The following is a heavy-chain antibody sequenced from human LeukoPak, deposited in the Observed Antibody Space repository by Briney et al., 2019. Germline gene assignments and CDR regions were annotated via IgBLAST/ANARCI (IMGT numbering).Heavy chain of an antibody. CDR3: AREGVVVHDY. Sequence: GGSLRLSCAASGFTFSSYEMNWLRQALGKGLEWVSYISSSGSTIYYADSVKGRFTISRDNAKNSLYLQMNSLRAEDTAVYYCAREGVVVHDYWGQGTLVTVSS. D-gene: IGHD3-22*01. CDR2: ISSSGSTI. J-gene: IGHJ4*02. V-gene: IGHV3-48*03. CDR1: GFTFSSYE.